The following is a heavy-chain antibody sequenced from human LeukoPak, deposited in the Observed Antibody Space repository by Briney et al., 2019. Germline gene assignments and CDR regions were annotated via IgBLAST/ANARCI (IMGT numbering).Heavy chain of an antibody. CDR1: GGTFSSYA. J-gene: IGHJ3*02. D-gene: IGHD2-21*02. CDR2: IIPIFGTA. V-gene: IGHV1-69*06. CDR3: ASGDPGDPGAFDI. Sequence: SVKVSCKASGGTFSSYAISWVRQAPGQGLEWMGGIIPIFGTANYAQKFQGGVTITADKSTSTAYMELSSLRSEDTAVYYCASGDPGDPGAFDIWGQGTMVTVSS.